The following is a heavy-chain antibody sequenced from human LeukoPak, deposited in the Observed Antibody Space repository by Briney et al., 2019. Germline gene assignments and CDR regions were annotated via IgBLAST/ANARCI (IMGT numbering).Heavy chain of an antibody. CDR1: GFTFSSYA. V-gene: IGHV3-23*01. CDR3: AKSLVPAAEFDY. D-gene: IGHD2-2*01. CDR2: ISGSGGST. Sequence: PGRSLRLSCAASGFTFSSYAMHWVRQAPGKGLEWLSAISGSGGSTYYADSVKGRFTISRDNSRNTVYLQMNSLRADDTAVYSCAKSLVPAAEFDYWGQGTLVTVSS. J-gene: IGHJ4*02.